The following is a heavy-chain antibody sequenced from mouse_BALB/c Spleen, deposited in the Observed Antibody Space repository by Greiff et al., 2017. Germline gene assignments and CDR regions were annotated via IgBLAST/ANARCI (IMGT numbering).Heavy chain of an antibody. J-gene: IGHJ1*01. D-gene: IGHD5-1*01. V-gene: IGHV1-69*02. CDR1: GYTFTSYW. CDR3: ARTYYGDFDV. CDR2: IDPSDSYT. Sequence: QVQLQQPGAELVKPGASVKLSCKASGYTFTSYWMHWVKQRPGQGLEWIGEIDPSDSYTNYNQKFKGKATLTVDKSSSTAYMQLSSLTSEDSAVYYCARTYYGDFDVWGAGTTVTVSS.